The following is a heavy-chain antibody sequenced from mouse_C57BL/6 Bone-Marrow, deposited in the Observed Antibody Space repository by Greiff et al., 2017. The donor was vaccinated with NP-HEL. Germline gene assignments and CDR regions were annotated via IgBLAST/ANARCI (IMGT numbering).Heavy chain of an antibody. CDR1: GYSFTSYY. CDR2: IYPGSGNT. CDR3: ARYSYWGFAY. J-gene: IGHJ3*01. D-gene: IGHD2-12*01. V-gene: IGHV1-66*01. Sequence: VQLQQSGPELVKPGASVKISCKASGYSFTSYYIHWVKQRPGQGLEWIGWIYPGSGNTKYNEKFKGKATLTADTSSSTAYMQLSSLTSEDSAVYYCARYSYWGFAYWGQGTLVTVSA.